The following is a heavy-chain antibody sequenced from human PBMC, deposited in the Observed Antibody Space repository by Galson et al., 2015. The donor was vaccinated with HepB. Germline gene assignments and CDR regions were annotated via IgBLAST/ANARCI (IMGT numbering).Heavy chain of an antibody. CDR2: IYCSGST. Sequence: QVELQESGPGLVKPSATLSLTCTVSGASISSGTYYWRWIRQPAGKGLEWIGRIYCSGSTNYNPPLKSRVTMSVDTSENQFSLKVCSVTAADTAVYYCARVPYYYDSRGVDNWGQGTLVTVSS. CDR3: ARVPYYYDSRGVDN. CDR1: GASISSGTYY. V-gene: IGHV4-61*02. J-gene: IGHJ4*02. D-gene: IGHD3-22*01.